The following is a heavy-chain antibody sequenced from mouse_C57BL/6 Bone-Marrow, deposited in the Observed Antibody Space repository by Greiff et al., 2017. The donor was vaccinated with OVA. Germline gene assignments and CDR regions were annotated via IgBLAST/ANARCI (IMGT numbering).Heavy chain of an antibody. CDR3: AREGFGTTVGFDY. D-gene: IGHD1-1*01. CDR1: GYTFTDYY. J-gene: IGHJ2*01. V-gene: IGHV1-76*01. CDR2: IYPGSGNT. Sequence: QVQLQQSGAELVRPGASVKLSCKASGYTFTDYYINWVKQRPGQGLEWIARIYPGSGNTYYNEKFKGKATLTAEKSSSTAYMQLSSLSSEDSAVYFCAREGFGTTVGFDYWGQGTTLTVSS.